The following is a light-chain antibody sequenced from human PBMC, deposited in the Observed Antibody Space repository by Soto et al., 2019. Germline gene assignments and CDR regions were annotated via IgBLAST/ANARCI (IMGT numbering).Light chain of an antibody. V-gene: IGLV2-11*01. CDR1: SSDVGGYNY. CDR3: CSYAASNTFV. Sequence: QSALTQPRSVSGSPGQSVTISRTGTSSDVGGYNYVSWYQQYSGKAPKVMIYDVSKRPSGVPDRFSGSKSGNTASLTISGLQAEDEADYYCCSYAASNTFVFGTGTKLTVL. J-gene: IGLJ1*01. CDR2: DVS.